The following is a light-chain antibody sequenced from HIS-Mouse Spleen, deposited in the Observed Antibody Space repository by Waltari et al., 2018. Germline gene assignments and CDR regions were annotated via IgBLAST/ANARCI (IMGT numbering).Light chain of an antibody. Sequence: DIQMTQSPSSLSASVGDRVTITCQASQDISNYLNWYQQKPGKAPKRLIYDASNLETGVPSRFSGSGSGTDFTFTISSLQPEDIATYYCQQYDNLPPYTFGQGTKLEIK. CDR3: QQYDNLPPYT. CDR1: QDISNY. J-gene: IGKJ2*01. V-gene: IGKV1-33*01. CDR2: DAS.